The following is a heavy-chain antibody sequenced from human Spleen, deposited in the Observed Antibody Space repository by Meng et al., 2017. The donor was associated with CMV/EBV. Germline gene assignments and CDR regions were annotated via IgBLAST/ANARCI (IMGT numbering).Heavy chain of an antibody. CDR3: ATMRAATSCYRGSCSGYYFDY. J-gene: IGHJ4*02. D-gene: IGHD2-2*02. CDR1: GYY. CDR2: INHGGYT. Sequence: GYYWTWIRQHPGTGLDWIGNINHGGYTDYNPSLKSRVTISIDTSRNQFSLKLRSVTAADTAVYYCATMRAATSCYRGSCSGYYFDYWGQGTLVTVSS. V-gene: IGHV4-34*01.